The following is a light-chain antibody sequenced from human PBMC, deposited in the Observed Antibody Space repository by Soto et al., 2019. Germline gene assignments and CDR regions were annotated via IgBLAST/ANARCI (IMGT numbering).Light chain of an antibody. Sequence: DIQMTQSPSTLPASVGDRVSITCRASQSISSWLAWYQQKPGKAPKLLIYKAFTLESGVPLRFSGSESGTEFPLTLSNLQPDDIATYYCQQSSAYPLTFGGGTKVDLK. CDR2: KAF. V-gene: IGKV1-5*03. CDR1: QSISSW. J-gene: IGKJ4*01. CDR3: QQSSAYPLT.